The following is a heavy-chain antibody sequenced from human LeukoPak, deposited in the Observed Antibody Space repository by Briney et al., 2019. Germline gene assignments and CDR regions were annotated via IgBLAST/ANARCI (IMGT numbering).Heavy chain of an antibody. V-gene: IGHV1-69*04. CDR3: AREGPAVGATSPFDY. Sequence: GSSVKVSCKASGGTFSSYAISWLRQAPGQGLERMGRIIPIIGIANYAQKFQGRVTITADISTTTDYMELSSLRSEDTAVYYCAREGPAVGATSPFDYWGQGTLVTVSS. CDR1: GGTFSSYA. CDR2: IIPIIGIA. D-gene: IGHD1-26*01. J-gene: IGHJ4*02.